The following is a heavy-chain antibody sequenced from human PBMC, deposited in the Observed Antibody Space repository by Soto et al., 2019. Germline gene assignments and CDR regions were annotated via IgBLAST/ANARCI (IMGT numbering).Heavy chain of an antibody. D-gene: IGHD4-4*01. V-gene: IGHV4-59*08. CDR2: VYYSGST. CDR3: AMTVTTLYNWFDP. J-gene: IGHJ5*02. Sequence: QVQLQESGPGLVKPSETLSLTCTVSGGSISGYYWSWIRQSPEKGLEWIGHVYYSGSTKYNPSLKSRVTISVDTSKNQFSLNLRSVTAAATAVYYSAMTVTTLYNWFDPWGQGILVTVSS. CDR1: GGSISGYY.